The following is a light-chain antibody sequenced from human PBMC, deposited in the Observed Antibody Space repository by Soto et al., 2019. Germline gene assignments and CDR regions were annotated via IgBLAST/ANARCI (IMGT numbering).Light chain of an antibody. CDR1: QSVTKNN. Sequence: EIVLTQSPGTRSVSPGERATLSCRASQSVTKNNLNWYQQKPGQAPRLLIYGASIRATGIPDRFSGSGSETDHTLTISSLGSEDFALYYCQQYGSSAPITFGQGTRLEIK. CDR2: GAS. CDR3: QQYGSSAPIT. V-gene: IGKV3-20*01. J-gene: IGKJ5*01.